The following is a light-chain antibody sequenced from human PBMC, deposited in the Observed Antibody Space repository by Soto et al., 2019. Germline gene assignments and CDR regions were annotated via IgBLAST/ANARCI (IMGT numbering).Light chain of an antibody. J-gene: IGLJ1*01. Sequence: QSVLTQPPSVSEAPGQRVTISCTGSSSNIGAGYEAHWYQQVPGTAPKLLIYENSNRPSGVPDRFSGSKSGTSASLAITGRQAEDEAEYYCQSYDSSLRGYFFGTGTKLTVL. CDR2: ENS. CDR1: SSNIGAGYE. CDR3: QSYDSSLRGYF. V-gene: IGLV1-40*01.